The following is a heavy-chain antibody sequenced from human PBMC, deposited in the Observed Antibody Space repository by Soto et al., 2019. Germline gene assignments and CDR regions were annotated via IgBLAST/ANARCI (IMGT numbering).Heavy chain of an antibody. CDR3: ARLQWFGETRYYGMDV. D-gene: IGHD3-10*01. Sequence: PGESLKISCKGSGYSFTSYWVGWVRQMPGKGLEWMGIIYPGDSDTRYSPSFQGQVTISADKSISTAYLQWSSLKASDTAMYYCARLQWFGETRYYGMDVWGQGTTVTVSS. CDR1: GYSFTSYW. CDR2: IYPGDSDT. J-gene: IGHJ6*02. V-gene: IGHV5-51*01.